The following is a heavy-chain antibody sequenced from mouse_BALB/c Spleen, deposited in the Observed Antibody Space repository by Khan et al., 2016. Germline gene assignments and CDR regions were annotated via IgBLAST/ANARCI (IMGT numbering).Heavy chain of an antibody. J-gene: IGHJ2*01. CDR2: ISSGSSTI. Sequence: EVELVESGGGLVQPGGSRKLSCAASGFTFSSFGIHWVRQAPEKGLEWVAYISSGSSTIYYADTVKGRFTISRDNPKNTLFLQMTSLRSEDMAMYYCAREGFDYWGQGTTLTVSS. CDR3: AREGFDY. CDR1: GFTFSSFG. V-gene: IGHV5-17*02.